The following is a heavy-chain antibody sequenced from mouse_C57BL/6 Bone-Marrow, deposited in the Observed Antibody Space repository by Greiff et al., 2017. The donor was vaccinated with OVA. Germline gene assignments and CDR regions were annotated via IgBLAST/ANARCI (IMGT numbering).Heavy chain of an antibody. V-gene: IGHV1-22*01. CDR3: ARGRPITTDFDY. J-gene: IGHJ2*01. CDR1: GYTFTDYN. CDR2: INPNNGGT. Sequence: EVQLQQSGPELVKPGASVKMSCKASGYTFTDYNMHWVKQSHGKSLEWIGYINPNNGGTSYNQKFKGKATLTVNKSSSTAYMELRSLTSEDSAVYYCARGRPITTDFDYWGQGTTLTVSS. D-gene: IGHD1-1*01.